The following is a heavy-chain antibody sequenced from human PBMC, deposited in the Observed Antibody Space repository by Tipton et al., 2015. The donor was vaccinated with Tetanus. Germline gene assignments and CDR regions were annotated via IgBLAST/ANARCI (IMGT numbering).Heavy chain of an antibody. Sequence: TLSLTCAVYGGSFTDYSWSWIRQPPGQGLEWIGEVNQAGNTDYIPSLKGRVTMSLDTSKSQLSLNLSSVTAADTAVYYCARGPRTRIYDSSGYSFCYFYGMDVWGLGATVTVSS. CDR3: ARGPRTRIYDSSGYSFCYFYGMDV. V-gene: IGHV4-34*01. CDR1: GGSFTDYS. J-gene: IGHJ6*02. D-gene: IGHD3-22*01. CDR2: VNQAGNT.